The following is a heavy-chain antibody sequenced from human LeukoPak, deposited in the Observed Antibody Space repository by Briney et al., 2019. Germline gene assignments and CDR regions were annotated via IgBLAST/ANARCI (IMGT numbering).Heavy chain of an antibody. D-gene: IGHD2-2*01. CDR2: ISAYNGNT. Sequence: GASVKVSCKASGYTFTSYGITWVRQAPGQGLEWMGWISAYNGNTNYAQKLHGRVTMTTDTSTSTAYLDLRSLRSDDTAVYYCARAEQYQLLLHWGPGNLVTVSS. V-gene: IGHV1-18*01. CDR1: GYTFTSYG. CDR3: ARAEQYQLLLH. J-gene: IGHJ4*02.